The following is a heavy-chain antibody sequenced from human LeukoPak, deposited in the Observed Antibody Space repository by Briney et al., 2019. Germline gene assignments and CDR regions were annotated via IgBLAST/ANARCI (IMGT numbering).Heavy chain of an antibody. Sequence: PGGSLRLSCAASGFTVMNNYMSWVRQAPGKGLEWVSVIYSGGSTYYADSVKGRFTISRDNSKNTVYLEMNSLRAEDTAVYYCVGLGTNYYGLRWGQGTLVTVSS. V-gene: IGHV3-66*01. CDR3: VGLGTNYYGLR. CDR2: IYSGGST. D-gene: IGHD3-10*01. CDR1: GFTVMNNY. J-gene: IGHJ4*02.